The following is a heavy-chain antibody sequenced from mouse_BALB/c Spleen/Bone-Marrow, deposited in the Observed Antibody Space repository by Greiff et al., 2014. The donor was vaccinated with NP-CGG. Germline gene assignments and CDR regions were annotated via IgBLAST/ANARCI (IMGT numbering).Heavy chain of an antibody. Sequence: VHVKQSGAELVKPGASVKLSCTASGFNIKDTYMHWVKQRPEQGLEWIGRIDPANGNTKYDPKFQGKATITADTSSNTAYLQLSSLTSEDTAVYYCASYVYGYYFDYWGQAPLSQSPQ. CDR2: IDPANGNT. V-gene: IGHV14-3*02. CDR3: ASYVYGYYFDY. J-gene: IGHJ2*01. CDR1: GFNIKDTY. D-gene: IGHD2-2*01.